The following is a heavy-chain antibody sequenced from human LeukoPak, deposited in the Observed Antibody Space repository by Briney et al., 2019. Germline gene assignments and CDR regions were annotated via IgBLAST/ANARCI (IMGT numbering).Heavy chain of an antibody. V-gene: IGHV4-38-2*02. CDR2: IYHSGST. D-gene: IGHD3-22*01. J-gene: IGHJ4*02. Sequence: PSETLSLTCTVSGYSISSGYYWGWIRQPPGKGLEWIGSIYHSGSTYYNPSLKSRVTISVDTSKNQFSLKLSSVTAADTAVYYCAKDPTYYYDSSGIFDYWGQGTLVTVSS. CDR3: AKDPTYYYDSSGIFDY. CDR1: GYSISSGYY.